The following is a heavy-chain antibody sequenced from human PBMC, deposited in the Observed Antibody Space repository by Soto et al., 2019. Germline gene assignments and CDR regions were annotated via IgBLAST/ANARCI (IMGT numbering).Heavy chain of an antibody. CDR1: GYIFTTYY. CDR2: INPSSGGT. CDR3: AREGTIPLGYYGMDV. Sequence: QVQLAQSEAEVKKPGASVKVSCKASGYIFTTYYMHWVRQAPGQGLEWLGVINPSSGGTTYAQKFQGRVTMTRDTSTSTVDMELSSLRSEDTAIYYCAREGTIPLGYYGMDVWGQGTTVTVSS. J-gene: IGHJ6*02. D-gene: IGHD2-21*01. V-gene: IGHV1-46*01.